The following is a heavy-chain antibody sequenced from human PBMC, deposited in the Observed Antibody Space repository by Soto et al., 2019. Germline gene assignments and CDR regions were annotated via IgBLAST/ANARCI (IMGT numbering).Heavy chain of an antibody. D-gene: IGHD3-10*01. Sequence: SQMLSLTCSVSGGSITSNANYWAWFSQPPGRGLEWIGSIYYDGSTYYNPSLKYRATISADTSKNQFSLKLSSVTAADTAVYYCARWPVRGVFYYYYGMDVWGQGTTVTVSS. J-gene: IGHJ6*02. CDR1: GGSITSNANY. CDR3: ARWPVRGVFYYYYGMDV. V-gene: IGHV4-39*01. CDR2: IYYDGST.